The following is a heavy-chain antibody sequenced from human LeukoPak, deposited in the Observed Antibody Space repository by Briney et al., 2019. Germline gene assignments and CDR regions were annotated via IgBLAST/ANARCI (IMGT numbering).Heavy chain of an antibody. CDR2: IYPGDSDT. CDR3: ARRLYYVSSVYNDH. V-gene: IGHV5-51*01. J-gene: IGHJ4*02. CDR1: GYSFTSYW. D-gene: IGHD3-22*01. Sequence: GESLKISCKASGYSFTSYWIGWVRQMPGKGLEWMGIIYPGDSDTRYSPSFQGQVTISADKSISTAYLQWSSLNASDTAMYNCARRLYYVSSVYNDHWGPGTLVTVSS.